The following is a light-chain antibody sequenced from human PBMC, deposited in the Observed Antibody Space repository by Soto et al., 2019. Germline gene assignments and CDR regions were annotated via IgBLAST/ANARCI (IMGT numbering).Light chain of an antibody. V-gene: IGKV3-15*01. CDR1: QSVSSN. CDR2: GAS. Sequence: EIVMTQSPATLSVSPGERATLSFSSSQSVSSNLAWYLQKPGQAPRLLIYGASPRANGIPARFSGSGSGTDFTLTINGLQPEDFATYYCQQAASFPSTFGQGTRLEI. J-gene: IGKJ5*01. CDR3: QQAASFPST.